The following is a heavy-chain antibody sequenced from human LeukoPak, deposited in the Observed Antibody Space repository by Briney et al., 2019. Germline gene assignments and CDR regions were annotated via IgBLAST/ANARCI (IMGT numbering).Heavy chain of an antibody. Sequence: GGSLRLSCAASGFTFRIFGLTWVCQAPGKGPEWVSYIDARSGITYYADSVQGRFTISRDDARESVFLQMDGLRVDDTAVYYCARTYDFGRGPPGDAFDNWGPGTWVIVSS. J-gene: IGHJ3*02. CDR1: GFTFRIFG. CDR2: IDARSGIT. D-gene: IGHD3-3*01. V-gene: IGHV3-48*04. CDR3: ARTYDFGRGPPGDAFDN.